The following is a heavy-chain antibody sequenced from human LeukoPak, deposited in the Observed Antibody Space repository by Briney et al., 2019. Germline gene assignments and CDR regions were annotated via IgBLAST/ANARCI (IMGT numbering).Heavy chain of an antibody. Sequence: RASVKVPCKASRYTFTNYGISWVRQAPGQGLEWMGWISGYNDNTKYAQKLQGRVTMTTDTSMSTAYMELRSLRSDDTAVYYCARNYYDNSGYYYFDYWGQGTLVTVSS. CDR1: RYTFTNYG. J-gene: IGHJ4*02. CDR3: ARNYYDNSGYYYFDY. D-gene: IGHD3-22*01. CDR2: ISGYNDNT. V-gene: IGHV1-18*01.